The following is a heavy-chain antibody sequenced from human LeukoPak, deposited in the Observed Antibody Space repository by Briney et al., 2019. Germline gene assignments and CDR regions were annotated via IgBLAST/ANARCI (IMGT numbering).Heavy chain of an antibody. V-gene: IGHV3-30*18. CDR3: AKAWRAYGDYHTFDI. CDR2: ILYDGSNK. J-gene: IGHJ3*02. D-gene: IGHD4-17*01. Sequence: SGGSLRLSCVASGFTFSSYGMHWVRQAPGKGLEWVAVILYDGSNKYNADSVKGRFTISRDTSKNTLYLQMSSLRAEDTAVYYCAKAWRAYGDYHTFDIWGQGTMVTVSS. CDR1: GFTFSSYG.